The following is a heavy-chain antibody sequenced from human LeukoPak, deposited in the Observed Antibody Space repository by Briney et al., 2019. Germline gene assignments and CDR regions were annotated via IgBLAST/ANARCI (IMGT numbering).Heavy chain of an antibody. D-gene: IGHD6-13*01. CDR1: GYTLTELS. CDR3: ATVAPTLAAAGSFDY. V-gene: IGHV1-24*01. J-gene: IGHJ4*02. CDR2: FDPEDGET. Sequence: GASVKVSCKVSGYTLTELSMHWVRQAPGKGLEWMGGFDPEDGETIYAQKFQGRVTMTEDTPTDTAYMELSSLRSEDTAVYYCATVAPTLAAAGSFDYWGQGTLVTVSS.